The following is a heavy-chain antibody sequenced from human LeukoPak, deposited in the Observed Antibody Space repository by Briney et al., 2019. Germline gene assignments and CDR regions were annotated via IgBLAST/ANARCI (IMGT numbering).Heavy chain of an antibody. Sequence: ASVTVPCKASGYTFTSYDINWVRQATGQGLEWMGWMNPNSGNTGYAQKFQGRVTMTRNTSISTAYMELSSLRSEDTAVYYCASQYGSGSYDFDYWGQGTLVTASS. CDR1: GYTFTSYD. V-gene: IGHV1-8*01. J-gene: IGHJ4*02. CDR2: MNPNSGNT. D-gene: IGHD3-10*01. CDR3: ASQYGSGSYDFDY.